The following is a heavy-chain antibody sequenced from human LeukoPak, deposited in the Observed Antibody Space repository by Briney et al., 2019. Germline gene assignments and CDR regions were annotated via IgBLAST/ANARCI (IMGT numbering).Heavy chain of an antibody. CDR3: AKAADDYGDYGALDY. D-gene: IGHD4-17*01. CDR2: ISGSGVST. V-gene: IGHV3-23*01. J-gene: IGHJ4*02. CDR1: GFTFSSYA. Sequence: PGGSLRLSCAASGFTFSSYAMSWVRQAPGKGLEWLSAISGSGVSTYYADSVKGRFTISRDNSKNTLYLQMNSLRAEDTAVYYCAKAADDYGDYGALDYWGQGTLVTVSS.